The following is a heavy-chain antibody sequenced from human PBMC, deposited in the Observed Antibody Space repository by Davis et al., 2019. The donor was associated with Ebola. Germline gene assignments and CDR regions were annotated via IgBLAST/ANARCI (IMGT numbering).Heavy chain of an antibody. D-gene: IGHD6-19*01. Sequence: GESLKISCAASGFTVSSNHMSWVRQAPGKGLEWVSLIYDHNTAYADSVRGRFIISRDKSNNTLYLEMNSLRVDDTAVYYCATTQWLREFDNWGQGTLVTVSS. J-gene: IGHJ4*02. CDR3: ATTQWLREFDN. V-gene: IGHV3-53*05. CDR1: GFTVSSNH. CDR2: IYDHNT.